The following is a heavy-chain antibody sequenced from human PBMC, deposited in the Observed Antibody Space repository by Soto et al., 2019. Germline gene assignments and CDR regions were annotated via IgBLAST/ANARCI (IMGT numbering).Heavy chain of an antibody. CDR1: GFTFTNFD. CDR3: VRGERNILPPSDRKWGIYFDF. CDR2: ISGSGSIV. Sequence: SLRLSCETCGFTFTNFDLSWVRQAPGKGLEWVAFISGSGSIVYYTDSVKGRFTISKDDARTSLFLQMDTLRPEDTAVYYCVRGERNILPPSDRKWGIYFDFWGQGALVTVSS. D-gene: IGHD1-1*01. J-gene: IGHJ4*02. V-gene: IGHV3-48*03.